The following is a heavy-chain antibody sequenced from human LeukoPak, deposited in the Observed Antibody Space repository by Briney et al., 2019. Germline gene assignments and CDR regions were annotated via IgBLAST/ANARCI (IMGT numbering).Heavy chain of an antibody. Sequence: GESLKISCKGSGYSFTSYWIGWVRQMPGKGLEWMGIIYPGDSDTRYSPSFQGQVTISADKSISTAYLQWSSLKASGTAMYYCARLAYYYGSGSHYYYYYGMDVWGQGTTVTVSS. CDR3: ARLAYYYGSGSHYYYYYGMDV. CDR2: IYPGDSDT. J-gene: IGHJ6*02. CDR1: GYSFTSYW. V-gene: IGHV5-51*01. D-gene: IGHD3-10*01.